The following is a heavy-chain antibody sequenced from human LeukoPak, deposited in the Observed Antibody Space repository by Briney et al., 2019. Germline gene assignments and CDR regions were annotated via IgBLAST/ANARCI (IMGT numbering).Heavy chain of an antibody. CDR1: GGSFSGYY. CDR3: ARVGGADNDIDY. Sequence: PSETLSLTCTVYGGSFSGYYWTWIRQSPGKGLEWIGEIYHTGSTNFNPSVKRRLTISADTSKTQFSLKLSPVTAPETPVYCCARVGGADNDIDYWGQGTLVTVS. D-gene: IGHD2-21*01. CDR2: IYHTGST. V-gene: IGHV4-34*01. J-gene: IGHJ4*02.